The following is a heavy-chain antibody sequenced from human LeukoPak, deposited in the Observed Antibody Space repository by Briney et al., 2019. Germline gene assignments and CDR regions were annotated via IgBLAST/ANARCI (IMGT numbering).Heavy chain of an antibody. CDR2: ISGSGGST. CDR3: AKDLEYSSSSDWFDP. V-gene: IGHV3-23*01. D-gene: IGHD6-6*01. Sequence: GGSLTLSCAASGFTYSSYAMSWVRQAPGKGLEWVSAISGSGGSTYYADSVKGRFTISRDNSKNTLYLQMNSLRAEDTAVYYCAKDLEYSSSSDWFDPWGQGTLVTVSS. J-gene: IGHJ5*02. CDR1: GFTYSSYA.